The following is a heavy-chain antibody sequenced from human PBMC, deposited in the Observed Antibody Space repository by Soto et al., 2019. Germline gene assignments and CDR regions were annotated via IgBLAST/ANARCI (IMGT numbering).Heavy chain of an antibody. CDR1: GDSVSSNSAA. D-gene: IGHD6-19*01. V-gene: IGHV6-1*01. J-gene: IGHJ3*02. Sequence: KQSPTLSLTCAISGDSVSSNSAAWNWIRQSPSRGLEWLGRTYYRSKWYNDYAVSVQSRITINPDPSKNQFSLQLNSVTPEDTAVYYCARESALSSGWSDFVAFDIWGQGTMVTVSS. CDR2: TYYRSKWYN. CDR3: ARESALSSGWSDFVAFDI.